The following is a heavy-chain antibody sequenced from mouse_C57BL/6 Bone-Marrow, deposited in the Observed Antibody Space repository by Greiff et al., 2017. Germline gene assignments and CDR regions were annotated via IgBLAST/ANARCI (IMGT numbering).Heavy chain of an antibody. J-gene: IGHJ4*01. D-gene: IGHD2-4*01. Sequence: QVQLQQPGAELVMPSASVKLSCKASGYTFTSSWMHWVKQRPGPGLEWIGEIDPSDSYTIYNQQFKGKSTLTVDKSSSTAYMQLSSLTSDDSAVYNCARSGDYGDYYSMDYWGQGTSVTVSS. V-gene: IGHV1-69*01. CDR2: IDPSDSYT. CDR3: ARSGDYGDYYSMDY. CDR1: GYTFTSSW.